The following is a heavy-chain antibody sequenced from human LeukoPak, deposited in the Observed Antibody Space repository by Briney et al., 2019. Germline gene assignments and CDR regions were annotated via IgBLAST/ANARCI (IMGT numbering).Heavy chain of an antibody. D-gene: IGHD3-22*01. Sequence: PGGSLRLSCAASGFTVSSNYMSWVRQAPGKGLEWVSVIYSGGSTYYADSVKGRFTISRDNSKNTLYLQMNSLRAEDTAVYYCARDEHYYDRSGSSWGQGTLVTVSS. CDR1: GFTVSSNY. J-gene: IGHJ1*01. V-gene: IGHV3-66*02. CDR2: IYSGGST. CDR3: ARDEHYYDRSGSS.